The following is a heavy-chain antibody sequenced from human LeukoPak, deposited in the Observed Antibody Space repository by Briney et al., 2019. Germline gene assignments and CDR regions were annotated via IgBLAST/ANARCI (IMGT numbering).Heavy chain of an antibody. J-gene: IGHJ5*02. V-gene: IGHV1-46*01. CDR3: ARGTGGYGTINWFDP. CDR2: INPSGGST. D-gene: IGHD3-9*01. CDR1: GYTFTSYY. Sequence: ASVKVSCKASGYTFTSYYMHWVRQAPGQGLEWMGIINPSGGSTSYAQKFQGRVTMTRDTSTSTVYMELSSLRSEDTAVYYCARGTGGYGTINWFDPWGQGTLVTVSS.